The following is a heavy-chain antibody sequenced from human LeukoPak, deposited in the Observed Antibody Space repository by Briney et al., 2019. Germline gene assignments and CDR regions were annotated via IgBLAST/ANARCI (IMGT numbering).Heavy chain of an antibody. CDR3: ARGQDSSGSFVSY. CDR2: IIPVFGTS. Sequence: SVKVSCKASGGTFSSYAISWVRQAPGQGLEWMGGIIPVFGTSNYAQKFQGRVTITADESTRTAYMELSSLRSEDTAVYYCARGQDSSGSFVSYWGQGTLVTVSS. CDR1: GGTFSSYA. D-gene: IGHD3-22*01. V-gene: IGHV1-69*13. J-gene: IGHJ4*02.